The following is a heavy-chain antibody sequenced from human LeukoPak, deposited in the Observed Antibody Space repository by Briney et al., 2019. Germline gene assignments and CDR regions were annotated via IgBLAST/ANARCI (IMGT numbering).Heavy chain of an antibody. CDR1: GGSISSYY. V-gene: IGHV4-59*01. D-gene: IGHD6-19*01. J-gene: IGHJ4*02. Sequence: SETLSLTCTVSGGSISSYYWSWIRQPPGKGLEWIGYIYYSGSTNYNPSLKSRVTISVDTSKNQFSLKLSSVTAADTAVYYCARARLWGSGPNFDYWGQGTLVTVSS. CDR3: ARARLWGSGPNFDY. CDR2: IYYSGST.